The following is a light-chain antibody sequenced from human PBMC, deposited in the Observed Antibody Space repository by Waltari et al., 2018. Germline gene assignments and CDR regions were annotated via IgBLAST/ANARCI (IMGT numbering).Light chain of an antibody. CDR2: GAS. V-gene: IGKV3-20*01. J-gene: IGKJ5*01. Sequence: EIVLTQSPGTLSLSPGERATISCRASQSVSSSYLAWYQQKPGQAPRLLIYGASSRATGIPDRFSGSGSGTDFTLTISRLEPEDFAVYYCQQYVTSPLAFGQGTRLEIK. CDR3: QQYVTSPLA. CDR1: QSVSSSY.